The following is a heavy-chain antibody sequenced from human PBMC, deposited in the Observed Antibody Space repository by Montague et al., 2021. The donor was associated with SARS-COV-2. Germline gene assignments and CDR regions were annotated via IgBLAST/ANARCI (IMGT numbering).Heavy chain of an antibody. J-gene: IGHJ6*03. Sequence: SETLSLTCTVSGDSISSSSYSWGWIRQPPGKGLVWIGSINNRGNTYNNPSLRSRVSISVDTSKNQFSLNVRSVTAADTGLFYCVRVTHPRSAWTYYRDFWGKGTLVTV. D-gene: IGHD3/OR15-3a*01. CDR3: VRVTHPRSAWTYYRDF. CDR2: INNRGNT. CDR1: GDSISSSSYS. V-gene: IGHV4-39*01.